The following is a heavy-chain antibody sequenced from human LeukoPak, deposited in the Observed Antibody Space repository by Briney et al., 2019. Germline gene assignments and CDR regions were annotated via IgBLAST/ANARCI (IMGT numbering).Heavy chain of an antibody. J-gene: IGHJ4*02. D-gene: IGHD3-9*01. CDR2: IKQDGSEK. V-gene: IGHV3-7*01. CDR3: ARDVGDWLPDY. Sequence: PGGSLRLSCAASGFTFSSYGMHWVRQAPGKGLEWVANIKQDGSEKYYVDSVKGRFTISRDNAKNSLYLQMNSLRAEDTAVYYCARDVGDWLPDYWGQGTLVTVSS. CDR1: GFTFSSYG.